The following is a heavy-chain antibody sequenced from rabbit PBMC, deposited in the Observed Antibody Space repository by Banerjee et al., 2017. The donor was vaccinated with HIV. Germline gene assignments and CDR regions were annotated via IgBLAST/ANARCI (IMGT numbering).Heavy chain of an antibody. CDR2: IDTNDGDT. CDR1: GFDFSSYG. J-gene: IGHJ4*01. D-gene: IGHD4-1*01. CDR3: ARVSETSGWGEDL. V-gene: IGHV1S45*01. Sequence: QEQLKETGGGLVQPGGSLTLSCKASGFDFSSYGVSWVRQAPGKGLEWIACIDTNDGDTDYANWPKGRFTISKTSSTTVTLQMTSLTVADTATYFCARVSETSGWGEDLWGPGTLVTVS.